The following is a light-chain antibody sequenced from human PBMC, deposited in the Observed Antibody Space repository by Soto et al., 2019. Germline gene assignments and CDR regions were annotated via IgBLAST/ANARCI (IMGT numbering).Light chain of an antibody. CDR3: SSDAGSDNWV. CDR2: EVS. J-gene: IGLJ3*02. V-gene: IGLV2-8*01. CDR1: SSDVGSYNL. Sequence: QPVLTQPPSASGSPGQSVTISCTGTSSDVGSYNLVSWYQQHPGKAPKLMIYEVSKRPSGVPDRFSGSKSGNTASLTVSGLQAEDEADYYCSSDAGSDNWVFGGGTKLTVL.